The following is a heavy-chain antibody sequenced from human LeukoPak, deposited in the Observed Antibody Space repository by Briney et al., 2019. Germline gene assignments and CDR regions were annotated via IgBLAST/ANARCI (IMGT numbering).Heavy chain of an antibody. CDR3: AKDQYYYDSSGLDY. Sequence: PGRSLRLSCAASGFTFRSYGMHWVRQAPGKGLEWVAVIWYDGSNKYYADSVKGRFTISRDNSKNTLYLQMNSLRAEDTAVYYCAKDQYYYDSSGLDYWGQGTLVTVSS. J-gene: IGHJ4*02. D-gene: IGHD3-22*01. CDR2: IWYDGSNK. CDR1: GFTFRSYG. V-gene: IGHV3-33*06.